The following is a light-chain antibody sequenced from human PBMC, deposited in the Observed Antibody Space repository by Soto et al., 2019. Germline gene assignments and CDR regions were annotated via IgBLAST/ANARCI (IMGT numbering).Light chain of an antibody. CDR3: QSYDSSLSGSGV. V-gene: IGLV1-40*01. CDR2: GNS. CDR1: SSNIGAGYD. Sequence: QSVLTQPPSVSGAPGQRVTISCTGSSSNIGAGYDVHWYQQLPGTAPKLLIYGNSNRPSGVPDRFSGSKSGTSASLAITGLPGWDGGGYYCQSYDSSLSGSGVFGGGTKLTVL. J-gene: IGLJ2*01.